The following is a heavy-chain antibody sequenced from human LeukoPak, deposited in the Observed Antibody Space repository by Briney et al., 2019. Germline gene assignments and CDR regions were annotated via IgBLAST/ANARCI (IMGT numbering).Heavy chain of an antibody. CDR3: ARVEYSGSYYSYYYYYYMDV. Sequence: PSETLSLTCTVSGGSISSYYWSWIRQPPGKGLEWIGYIYYSGSTNYNPSLKSRVTISVATSKNQFSLKLSSVTAEDTAVYYCARVEYSGSYYSYYYYYYMDVWGKGTTVTISS. CDR1: GGSISSYY. V-gene: IGHV4-59*01. J-gene: IGHJ6*03. D-gene: IGHD1-26*01. CDR2: IYYSGST.